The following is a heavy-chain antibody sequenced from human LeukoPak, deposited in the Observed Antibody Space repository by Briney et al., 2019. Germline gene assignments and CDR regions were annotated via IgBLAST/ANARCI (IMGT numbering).Heavy chain of an antibody. CDR3: ATFRFLGT. CDR1: GFAFNNYW. D-gene: IGHD3-3*01. V-gene: IGHV3-7*03. Sequence: GGSLRLSCAASGFAFNNYWMTWVRQGPGKGLEWVANIKPGGNEKYYVDSVKGRFTISRDNVKNSLYLQMNSLRAEDTAIYYCATFRFLGTWGQGTMVTVSP. J-gene: IGHJ3*01. CDR2: IKPGGNEK.